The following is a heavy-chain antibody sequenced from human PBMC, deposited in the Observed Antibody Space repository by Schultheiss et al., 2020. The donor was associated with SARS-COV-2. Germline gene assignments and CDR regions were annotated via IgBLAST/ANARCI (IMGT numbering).Heavy chain of an antibody. CDR1: GGSISSYY. Sequence: SETLSLTCTVSGGSISSYYWSWIRQPPGKGLEWIGRIYTSGSTYYNPSLKSRVTISVDTSKNQFSLKLSSVTAADTAVYYCARSQSSSWYVYYYYGMDVWGQGTTVTVSS. V-gene: IGHV4-4*08. CDR2: IYTSGST. CDR3: ARSQSSSWYVYYYYGMDV. J-gene: IGHJ6*02. D-gene: IGHD6-13*01.